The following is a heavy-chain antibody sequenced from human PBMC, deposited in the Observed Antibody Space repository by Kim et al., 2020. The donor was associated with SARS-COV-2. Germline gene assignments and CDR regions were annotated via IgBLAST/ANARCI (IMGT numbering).Heavy chain of an antibody. CDR3: ARYLGGEGAFDI. V-gene: IGHV4-59*01. Sequence: TPSLNSRVAILLDTSSNQFSLKLTSETAADTAVYYCARYLGGEGAFDIWGPGTIVTVSS. J-gene: IGHJ3*02. D-gene: IGHD3-16*01.